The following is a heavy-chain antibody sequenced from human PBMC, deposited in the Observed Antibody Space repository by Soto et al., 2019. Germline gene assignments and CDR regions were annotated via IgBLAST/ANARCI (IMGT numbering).Heavy chain of an antibody. Sequence: QAHLAQSGAEVKKPGSSVTVSCKASGGTFNSYGISWVRQAPGQGLDWMGVIIPLYGTVNYAQKVQGRVSITADNSTRTAYMDLNSLRSDATAVYYCARVRVIRGVIPSHFGLWGKGTQVTVSS. CDR2: IIPLYGTV. CDR1: GGTFNSYG. CDR3: ARVRVIRGVIPSHFGL. J-gene: IGHJ4*02. V-gene: IGHV1-69*06. D-gene: IGHD3-10*01.